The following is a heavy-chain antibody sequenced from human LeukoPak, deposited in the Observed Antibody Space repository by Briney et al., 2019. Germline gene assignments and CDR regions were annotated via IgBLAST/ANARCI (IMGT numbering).Heavy chain of an antibody. Sequence: GESLQICCQGAGSIFTSYWIGGVRQLPGKGLEWMGIIYPGDSDTRYSPSFQGQATISADKSISTAYLQWSSLKASDTAMYYCARTDYYDSSGYYFGYWGQGTLVTVSS. CDR3: ARTDYYDSSGYYFGY. V-gene: IGHV5-51*01. D-gene: IGHD3-22*01. CDR1: GSIFTSYW. J-gene: IGHJ4*02. CDR2: IYPGDSDT.